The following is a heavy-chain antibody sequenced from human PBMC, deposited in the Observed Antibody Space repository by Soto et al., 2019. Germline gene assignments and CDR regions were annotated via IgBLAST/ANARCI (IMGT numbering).Heavy chain of an antibody. J-gene: IGHJ4*02. Sequence: SETLSLTCAVSGGTISSDGYSWSWIRQTSGKGLEWIGYIYHSGSTYYNPSLKSRVTISVDRSKNQFSLKLSSVTAADTAVYYCASSHAGAHITAAVHWGQGTLVTVSS. D-gene: IGHD6-13*01. CDR1: GGTISSDGYS. CDR2: IYHSGST. V-gene: IGHV4-30-2*01. CDR3: ASSHAGAHITAAVH.